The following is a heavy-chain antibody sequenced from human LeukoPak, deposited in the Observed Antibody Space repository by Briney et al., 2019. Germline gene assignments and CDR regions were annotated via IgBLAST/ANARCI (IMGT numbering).Heavy chain of an antibody. Sequence: GGSLRLSCAVSGFPFSVYEMNWVRQAPGKGLEWVSNIGSSGTTIYYADSVRGRFSISRDNAKSSLHLQMNSLRVEDTAVYYCALLAVASDFDYWGQGALVTVSS. V-gene: IGHV3-48*03. J-gene: IGHJ4*02. CDR3: ALLAVASDFDY. CDR1: GFPFSVYE. CDR2: IGSSGTTI. D-gene: IGHD6-19*01.